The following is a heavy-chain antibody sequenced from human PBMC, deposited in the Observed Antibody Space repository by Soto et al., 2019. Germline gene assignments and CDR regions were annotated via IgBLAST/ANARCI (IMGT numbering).Heavy chain of an antibody. CDR3: ASGPIVGPAEIGYYFDY. Sequence: PGGSLRLPCAASGFTFSSYAMSWVRQAPGKGLEWVSAISGSGGSTYYADSVKGRVTISRDNSKNTLYLQMNSLRAEDTAVYYCASGPIVGPAEIGYYFDYWGQGTPVTVSS. CDR2: ISGSGGST. D-gene: IGHD2-2*01. J-gene: IGHJ4*02. CDR1: GFTFSSYA. V-gene: IGHV3-23*01.